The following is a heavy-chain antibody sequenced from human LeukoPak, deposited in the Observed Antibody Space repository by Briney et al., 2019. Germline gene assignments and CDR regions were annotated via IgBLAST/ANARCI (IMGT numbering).Heavy chain of an antibody. Sequence: ASVKVSCKTSGYTFFSYGISWVRQAPGQGLEWMGWITTYNAKTTYAQKFQGRVTMTTDTSTSTVYMELRSLRSEDTAVYYCARGFVPHYYGSGSFFDYWGQGTLVTVSS. D-gene: IGHD3-10*01. CDR3: ARGFVPHYYGSGSFFDY. CDR1: GYTFFSYG. J-gene: IGHJ4*02. V-gene: IGHV1-18*01. CDR2: ITTYNAKT.